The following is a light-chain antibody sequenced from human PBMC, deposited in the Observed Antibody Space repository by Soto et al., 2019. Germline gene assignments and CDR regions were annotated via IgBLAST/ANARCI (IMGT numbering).Light chain of an antibody. CDR3: QQYGSPPIT. V-gene: IGKV3-20*01. CDR2: GAS. J-gene: IGKJ5*01. CDR1: QSVSSSS. Sequence: EIVLTQSPGTLSLSPGERATLSCRASQSVSSSSLAWYQQKPGQAPRLLIYGASSRATGTPDRFSGSGSGTDFTLTISRLEPEDFAVYYCQQYGSPPITFGQGTRLEIK.